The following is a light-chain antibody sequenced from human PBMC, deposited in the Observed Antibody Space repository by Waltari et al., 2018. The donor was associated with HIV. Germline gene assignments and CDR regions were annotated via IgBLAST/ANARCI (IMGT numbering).Light chain of an antibody. CDR3: CAYAGSTTYVI. J-gene: IGLJ2*01. CDR1: SSDVGGYNL. V-gene: IGLV2-23*02. CDR2: EVS. Sequence: QSALPQPPSVSGSPGQSITISCTGTSSDVGGYNLVSWYQQHPGKAPKLMIYEVSKRPSGVSNRFSGSKSGNTASLTISGLQAEDEADYYCCAYAGSTTYVIFGGGTKLTVL.